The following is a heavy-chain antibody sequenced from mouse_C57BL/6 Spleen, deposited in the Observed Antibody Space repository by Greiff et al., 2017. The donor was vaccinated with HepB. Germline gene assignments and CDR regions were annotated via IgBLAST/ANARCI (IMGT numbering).Heavy chain of an antibody. CDR2: IYPGSGST. Sequence: QVQLLQPGAELVKPGASVKLSCKASGYTFTSYWITWVKQRPGQGLEWIGDIYPGSGSTNYNEKFKSKATLTIDTSSSTAYMQLSSLTSEDSAVYYCARTGAMITYHFDYWGQGTTLTVSS. J-gene: IGHJ2*01. CDR1: GYTFTSYW. D-gene: IGHD2-4*01. V-gene: IGHV1-55*01. CDR3: ARTGAMITYHFDY.